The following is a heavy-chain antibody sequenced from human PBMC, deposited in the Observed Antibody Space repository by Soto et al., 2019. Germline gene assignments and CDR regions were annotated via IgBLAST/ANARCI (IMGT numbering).Heavy chain of an antibody. Sequence: GGSLRLSCAASGFTFSKYALTWVRQGPGKGLEWVSAISGSGESKYDADSVKGRFTISRDNSKNTLYLQMNSLRAEDTAIYYCAKTSGVIVVVTSFDHWGQGTLVTVSS. CDR2: ISGSGESK. V-gene: IGHV3-23*01. CDR1: GFTFSKYA. J-gene: IGHJ4*02. D-gene: IGHD3-22*01. CDR3: AKTSGVIVVVTSFDH.